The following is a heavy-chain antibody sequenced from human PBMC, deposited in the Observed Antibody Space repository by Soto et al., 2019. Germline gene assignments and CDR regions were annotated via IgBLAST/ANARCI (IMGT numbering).Heavy chain of an antibody. Sequence: GSLKLSYAPCGFTLRRHWIHWVRQAPGKGRVWVSRIKSDGSSTSYADSVKGRFTISRDNAKNTLYLQMNSLRAEDTAVYYCASQFSTAGYWGQGTLVTVSS. CDR3: ASQFSTAGY. J-gene: IGHJ4*02. V-gene: IGHV3-74*01. CDR2: IKSDGSST. D-gene: IGHD2-8*02. CDR1: GFTLRRHW.